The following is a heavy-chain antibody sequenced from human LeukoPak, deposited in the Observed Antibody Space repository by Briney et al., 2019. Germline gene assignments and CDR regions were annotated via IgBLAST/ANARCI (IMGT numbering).Heavy chain of an antibody. CDR2: IYYSGST. CDR3: ARVDSSSWYFDY. D-gene: IGHD6-13*01. Sequence: SETLSLTCTVSGGSISSSSYYWGWIRQPPGKGLEWIGSIYYSGSTYYNPSLKSRVTISVDTSKNQFSLKPSSVTAADTAVYYCARVDSSSWYFDYWGQGTLVTVSS. CDR1: GGSISSSSYY. J-gene: IGHJ4*02. V-gene: IGHV4-39*07.